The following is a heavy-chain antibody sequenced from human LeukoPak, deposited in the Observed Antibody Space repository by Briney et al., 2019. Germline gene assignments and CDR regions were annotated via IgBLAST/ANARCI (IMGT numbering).Heavy chain of an antibody. CDR1: GYNFNSYG. Sequence: ASVKVSCKASGYNFNSYGIGWVRQAPRRGLEWMGWITAGNGNTNYARKVQGRVTMTTDTSTSTVYMELRSLRSDDTAVYFCARDLARGYSYGYNAFDIWGQGTMVTVSS. V-gene: IGHV1-18*01. J-gene: IGHJ3*02. CDR3: ARDLARGYSYGYNAFDI. D-gene: IGHD5-18*01. CDR2: ITAGNGNT.